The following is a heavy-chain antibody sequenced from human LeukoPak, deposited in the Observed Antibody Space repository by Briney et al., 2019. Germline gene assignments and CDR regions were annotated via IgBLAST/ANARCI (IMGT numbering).Heavy chain of an antibody. Sequence: GESLQISCKGSGYSFTNYWIGWVRQMPGQGLEWMGIIYPGDSDTRYSPSSQGQVTISADKSISTAYLQWSSLKASDTAMYYCTRHWDSGHLADYWGQGTLVTVSS. CDR3: TRHWDSGHLADY. D-gene: IGHD3-10*01. CDR2: IYPGDSDT. CDR1: GYSFTNYW. J-gene: IGHJ4*02. V-gene: IGHV5-51*01.